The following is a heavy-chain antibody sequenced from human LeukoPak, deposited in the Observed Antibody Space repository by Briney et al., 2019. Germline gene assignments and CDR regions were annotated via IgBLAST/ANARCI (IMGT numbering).Heavy chain of an antibody. CDR2: IRSNGDTA. Sequence: GGSLRLSCAASGFTFSRIAMTWVRQAPGKGLEWVSTIRSNGDTAYNADSVKGRFTISRDNAKNSLYLQMNSLRAEDTAVYYCARGDGYRGWGQGTLVTVSS. D-gene: IGHD5-24*01. CDR3: ARGDGYRG. CDR1: GFTFSRIA. V-gene: IGHV3-21*01. J-gene: IGHJ4*02.